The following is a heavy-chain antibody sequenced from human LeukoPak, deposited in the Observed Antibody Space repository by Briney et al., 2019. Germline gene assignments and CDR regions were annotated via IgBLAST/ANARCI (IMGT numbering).Heavy chain of an antibody. CDR1: GASVSNSH. CDR3: SEGYFEPFAH. D-gene: IGHD2/OR15-2a*01. V-gene: IGHV4-59*02. Sequence: SETLSLTCAVSGASVSNSHWNWIRHFPGKGLEWIGCLSYTGKTDYDPSLSSRVTISLGTSNNQVSLKLKSVTAADTAVYYCSEGYFEPFAHWGPGTLVTVSS. CDR2: LSYTGKT. J-gene: IGHJ4*02.